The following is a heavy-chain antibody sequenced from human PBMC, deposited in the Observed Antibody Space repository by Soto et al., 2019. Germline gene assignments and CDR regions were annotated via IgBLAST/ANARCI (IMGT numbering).Heavy chain of an antibody. J-gene: IGHJ4*02. CDR2: IFSSGST. V-gene: IGHV4-4*07. D-gene: IGHD5-12*01. CDR1: CGSINTFY. CDR3: AREGSYSAYNFAHGIQLWSFDF. Sequence: SETLSLTCTVSCGSINTFYWSWVRQPAGKGLEWIGRIFSSGSTSLNPSLESRVAMSVDTSKNHFSLNLSSGTAADMAVYYCAREGSYSAYNFAHGIQLWSFDFWGQGALVTVSS.